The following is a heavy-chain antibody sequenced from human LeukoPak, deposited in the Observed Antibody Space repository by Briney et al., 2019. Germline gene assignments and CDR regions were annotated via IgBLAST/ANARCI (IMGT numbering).Heavy chain of an antibody. D-gene: IGHD4-23*01. CDR1: GYTFTSYY. J-gene: IGHJ3*02. CDR2: INPSGGST. CDR3: ARNYGGNRSFDI. Sequence: ASVKVSCKASGYTFTSYYMHWVRQAPGQGLEWMGIINPSGGSTSYAQEFQGRVTMTRDTSTSTVYMELSSLRSEDTAVYYCARNYGGNRSFDIWGQGTMVTVSS. V-gene: IGHV1-46*01.